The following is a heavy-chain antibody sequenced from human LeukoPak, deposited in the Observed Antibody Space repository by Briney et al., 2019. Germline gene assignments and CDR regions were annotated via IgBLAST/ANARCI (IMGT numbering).Heavy chain of an antibody. CDR3: ARDMGGSGWYDY. CDR2: ISYDGSNK. Sequence: GGSLRLSCAASGFTFSNYAMHWVRQAPGKGLEWVAVISYDGSNKYYADSVKGRFTISRDNSKNTLYLQMNSLRSDDTAVYYCARDMGGSGWYDYWGQGTLVTVSS. D-gene: IGHD6-19*01. CDR1: GFTFSNYA. V-gene: IGHV3-30-3*01. J-gene: IGHJ4*02.